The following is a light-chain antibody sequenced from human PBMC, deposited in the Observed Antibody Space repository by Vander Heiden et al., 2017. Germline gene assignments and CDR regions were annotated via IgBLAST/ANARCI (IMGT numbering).Light chain of an antibody. J-gene: IGKJ1*01. CDR2: CAS. V-gene: IGKV3-20*01. Sequence: EIGLTQPPGTLSLSGGERATHACRASQSVSSSYLASYQQKPGQAPRLLIYCASSRPTGIPDRFIGSGSGTDFSLTISRLEPEDFAVYYCQQYGSSPWTFGQGTKVEIK. CDR3: QQYGSSPWT. CDR1: QSVSSSY.